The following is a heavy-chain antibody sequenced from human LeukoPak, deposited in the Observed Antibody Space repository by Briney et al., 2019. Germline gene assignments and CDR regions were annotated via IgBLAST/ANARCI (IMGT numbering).Heavy chain of an antibody. V-gene: IGHV3-33*01. Sequence: GGSLRLSCAASGFTFRNYGMHWVRQAPGKGLEWVALIWYDGSNKYYADSVKGRFTISRDNSKNMLYLQMNSLRAEDTAVYYCARVSDYYDSSGYEFDYWGQGTLVTVSS. CDR2: IWYDGSNK. D-gene: IGHD3-22*01. CDR1: GFTFRNYG. CDR3: ARVSDYYDSSGYEFDY. J-gene: IGHJ4*02.